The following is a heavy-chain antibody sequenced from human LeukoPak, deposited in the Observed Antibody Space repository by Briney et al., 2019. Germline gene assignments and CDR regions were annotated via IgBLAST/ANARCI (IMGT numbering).Heavy chain of an antibody. D-gene: IGHD2-2*01. V-gene: IGHV3-30*02. CDR3: AKDGCSSTSRGLCSFDP. CDR2: IRYDGSNK. J-gene: IGHJ5*02. CDR1: GFTFSNSG. Sequence: GGSLRLSCAASGFTFSNSGMHWVRQAPGKGLEWVAFIRYDGSNKYYADSVKGRFTISRDNSKNTLYLQMNSLRAEDTAVYYCAKDGCSSTSRGLCSFDPWGQGTLVTVSS.